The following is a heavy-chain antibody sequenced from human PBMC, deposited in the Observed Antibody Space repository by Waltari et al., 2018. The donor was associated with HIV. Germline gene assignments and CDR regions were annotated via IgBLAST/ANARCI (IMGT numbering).Heavy chain of an antibody. CDR2: VDDKGTS. Sequence: QERLDQWGAGLLKPSETLSLTCAVYGGSFTAYYWTWVRQVPGKRLEWIGEVDDKGTSGYNPSLKSRGTLSIDKSKKQIPLKLTPVVDADTAVYYCARGPFYFDVGGAALVRGDYSYCYGLDVWGQGTTVIVSS. CDR3: ARGPFYFDVGGAALVRGDYSYCYGLDV. J-gene: IGHJ6*02. CDR1: GGSFTAYY. V-gene: IGHV4-34*01. D-gene: IGHD3-22*01.